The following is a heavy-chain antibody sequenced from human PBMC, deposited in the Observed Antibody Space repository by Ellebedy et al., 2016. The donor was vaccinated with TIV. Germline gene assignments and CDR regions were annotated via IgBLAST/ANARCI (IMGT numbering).Heavy chain of an antibody. CDR3: ARDTERGGDPRFDP. Sequence: SVKVSXKASGGTFSSYAISWVRQAPGQGLEWMGGIIPIFGTANYAQKFQGRVTITADESTSTAYMELSSLRSEDTAVYYCARDTERGGDPRFDPWGQGTLVTVSS. J-gene: IGHJ5*02. V-gene: IGHV1-69*13. CDR1: GGTFSSYA. D-gene: IGHD2-21*01. CDR2: IIPIFGTA.